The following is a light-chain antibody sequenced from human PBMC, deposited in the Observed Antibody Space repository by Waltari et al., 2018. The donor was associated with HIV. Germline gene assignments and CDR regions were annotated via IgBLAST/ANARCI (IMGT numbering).Light chain of an antibody. J-gene: IGLJ3*02. CDR2: SDH. CDR3: QSFDNSLSAVL. CDR1: SSNIGAHYG. V-gene: IGLV1-40*01. Sequence: QSVLTQPPSVSGAPGQTVTISCTGSSSNIGAHYGVNWYQQRPGTAPRLLIFSDHNRSSGVPDRFSGSRSGTSASLAITGLQAEDESDYYCQSFDNSLSAVLFGGGTKLTVL.